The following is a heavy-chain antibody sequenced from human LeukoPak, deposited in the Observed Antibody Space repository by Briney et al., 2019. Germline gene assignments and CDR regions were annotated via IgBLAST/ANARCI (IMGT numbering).Heavy chain of an antibody. CDR1: GGSITSGGYY. Sequence: SQTLSLTCTVSGGSITSGGYYWSWIRQPPGKGLEWIGYIYHSGSTYSNPSLKSRVTISVDRSKHQFSLKLSSVTAADTAVYYCARDSLEYCSSTSCYTGWGQGTLVTVSS. CDR3: ARDSLEYCSSTSCYTG. CDR2: IYHSGST. D-gene: IGHD2-2*02. V-gene: IGHV4-30-2*01. J-gene: IGHJ4*02.